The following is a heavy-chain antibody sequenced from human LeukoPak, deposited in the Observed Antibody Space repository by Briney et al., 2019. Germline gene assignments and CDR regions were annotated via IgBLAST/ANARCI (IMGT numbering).Heavy chain of an antibody. CDR3: AKHYGSGSYYNTGAFDI. CDR2: ISGSGGST. D-gene: IGHD3-10*01. V-gene: IGHV3-23*01. CDR1: GFTFSDSG. J-gene: IGHJ3*02. Sequence: GGSLRLSCAASGFTFSDSGMSWVRQAPGKALEWVAAISGSGGSTYYADSVKGRFAISRDNSKNTLYLQMNSLRAEDTAVYYCAKHYGSGSYYNTGAFDIWGQGTMVTVSS.